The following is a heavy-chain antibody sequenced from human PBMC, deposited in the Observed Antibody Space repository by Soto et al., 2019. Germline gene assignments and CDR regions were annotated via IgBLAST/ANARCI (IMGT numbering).Heavy chain of an antibody. J-gene: IGHJ4*02. CDR3: AKTRGYSYGYYFDY. V-gene: IGHV4-4*02. CDR2: IYHSGST. Sequence: QVQLQESGPGLVKPSGTLFLTCAVSGGSISSSNWWSWVRQPPGKGLEWIGEIYHSGSTNYNPSLKSRVTISVDKSKNQFSLKLSSVTAADTAVYYCAKTRGYSYGYYFDYWGQGTLVTVSS. D-gene: IGHD5-18*01. CDR1: GGSISSSNW.